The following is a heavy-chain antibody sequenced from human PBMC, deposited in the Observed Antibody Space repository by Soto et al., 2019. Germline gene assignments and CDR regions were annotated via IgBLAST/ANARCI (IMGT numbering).Heavy chain of an antibody. Sequence: GGSLRLSCAASGFTFSSYAMSWVRQAPGKGLEWVSAISGSGGSTYYADSVKGRFTISRDNSKNTLYLQMNSLRAEDTAVYYCAKEPTLSILEWLIFDYWGQGTLVTVSS. V-gene: IGHV3-23*01. CDR2: ISGSGGST. CDR1: GFTFSSYA. D-gene: IGHD3-3*01. CDR3: AKEPTLSILEWLIFDY. J-gene: IGHJ4*02.